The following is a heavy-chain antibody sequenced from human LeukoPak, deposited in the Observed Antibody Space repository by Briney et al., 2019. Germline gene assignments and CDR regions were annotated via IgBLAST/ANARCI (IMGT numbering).Heavy chain of an antibody. Sequence: SETLSLTCTVSGGSISNYYWSWIRQPPGKGLEWIGYIYYSGSTYYNPSLKSRVTISVDTSKNQFSLKLSSVTAADTAVYYCARVYYDILTGYSYDPWGQGTLVTVSS. J-gene: IGHJ5*02. D-gene: IGHD3-9*01. CDR2: IYYSGST. CDR3: ARVYYDILTGYSYDP. CDR1: GGSISNYY. V-gene: IGHV4-59*08.